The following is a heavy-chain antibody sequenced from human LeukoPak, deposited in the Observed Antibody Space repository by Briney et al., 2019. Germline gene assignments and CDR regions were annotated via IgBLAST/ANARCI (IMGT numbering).Heavy chain of an antibody. Sequence: GGSLRLSCAASGFTFSDYYMSWIRQAPGKGLELVSYISRSGSIIYYADSVKGRFTISRDNAKNSLYLQMNSLRAEDTAVYYCARGLYDSGNYLPDYWGQGTLVTVSS. J-gene: IGHJ4*02. CDR2: ISRSGSII. CDR3: ARGLYDSGNYLPDY. D-gene: IGHD3-10*01. CDR1: GFTFSDYY. V-gene: IGHV3-11*01.